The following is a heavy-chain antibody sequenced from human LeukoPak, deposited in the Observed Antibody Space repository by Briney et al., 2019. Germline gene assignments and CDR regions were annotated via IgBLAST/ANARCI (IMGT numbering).Heavy chain of an antibody. CDR1: GVSFSGYY. J-gene: IGHJ4*02. V-gene: IGHV4-34*01. D-gene: IGHD3-22*01. CDR3: ARVEDSSGYYLRYFDY. CDR2: INHSGST. Sequence: PSETLSLTCAVYGVSFSGYYWSWIRQPPGKGLEWIGEINHSGSTNYNPSLKSRVTISVDTSKNQFSLKLSSVTAADTAVYYCARVEDSSGYYLRYFDYWGQGTLVTVSS.